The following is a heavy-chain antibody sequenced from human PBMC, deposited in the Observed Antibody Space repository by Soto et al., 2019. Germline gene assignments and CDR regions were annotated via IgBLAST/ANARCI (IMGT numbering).Heavy chain of an antibody. CDR3: ARVMCGDCSTYYYYSMDV. D-gene: IGHD2-21*02. V-gene: IGHV3-21*01. J-gene: IGHJ6*02. CDR2: IGTTSSYI. CDR1: GFTFGTYT. Sequence: EVQLVESGGGLVKPGGSLRLSCAASGFTFGTYTMNWVRQAPGKGLEWVSSIGTTSSYINYADSVRGRFTISRDNARDSLYLQMSSLRAEDTAVYYCARVMCGDCSTYYYYSMDVWGQGTTVTV.